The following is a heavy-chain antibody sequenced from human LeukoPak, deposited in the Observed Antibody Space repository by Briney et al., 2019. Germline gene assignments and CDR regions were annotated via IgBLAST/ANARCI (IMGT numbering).Heavy chain of an antibody. CDR3: ARLGSGWYSIFDY. D-gene: IGHD6-19*01. V-gene: IGHV4-59*08. Sequence: SETLSLTCTVSGGSISSYYWSWIRQPPGKGLEWIGYIYYSGSTNYNPSLKSRVTISVDTSKNQFSLKLSSVTAADTAVYYCARLGSGWYSIFDYWGQRTLVTVSS. CDR2: IYYSGST. J-gene: IGHJ4*02. CDR1: GGSISSYY.